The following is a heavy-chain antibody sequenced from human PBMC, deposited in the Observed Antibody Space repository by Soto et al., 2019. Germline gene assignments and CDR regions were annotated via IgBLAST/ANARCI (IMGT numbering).Heavy chain of an antibody. V-gene: IGHV4-61*01. CDR1: GGSVSSGSYY. CDR2: IYYSGST. Sequence: SETLSLTCTVSGGSVSSGSYYWSWIRQPPGKGLEWIGNIYYSGSTNYNPSLKSRVTISVDTSANQFSLQLSSVTAADAAVYYCARGPSGYSSSWYDYWGQGTLVTVSS. CDR3: ARGPSGYSSSWYDY. D-gene: IGHD6-13*01. J-gene: IGHJ4*02.